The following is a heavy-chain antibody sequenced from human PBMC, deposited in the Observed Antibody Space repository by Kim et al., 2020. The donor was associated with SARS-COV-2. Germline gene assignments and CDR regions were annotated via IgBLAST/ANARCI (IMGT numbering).Heavy chain of an antibody. V-gene: IGHV3-30*18. Sequence: GGSLRLSCAASGFTFSSYGMHWVRQAPGKGLEWVAVISYDGSNKYYADSVKGRFTISRDNSKKTLYLQMNSLRAEDTAVYYCANNRLAYYYYYMDVWGKGTTVTVSS. CDR1: GFTFSSYG. J-gene: IGHJ6*03. CDR2: ISYDGSNK. CDR3: ANNRLAYYYYYMDV.